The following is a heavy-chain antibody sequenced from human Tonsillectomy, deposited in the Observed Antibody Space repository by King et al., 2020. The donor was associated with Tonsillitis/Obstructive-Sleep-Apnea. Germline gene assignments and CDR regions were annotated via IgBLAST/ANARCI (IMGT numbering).Heavy chain of an antibody. Sequence: QLQESGPGLVKPSETLSLTCTVSGGSISSSSYYWGWIRQPPGKGLEWIGSIYYSGSTYHNPSLKSRVTISVDTSKNQFSLKLSSVTAADTAVFYCARRQWNAFFLDVWGKGTTVTVSS. J-gene: IGHJ6*04. V-gene: IGHV4-39*01. D-gene: IGHD1-1*01. CDR3: ARRQWNAFFLDV. CDR2: IYYSGST. CDR1: GGSISSSSYY.